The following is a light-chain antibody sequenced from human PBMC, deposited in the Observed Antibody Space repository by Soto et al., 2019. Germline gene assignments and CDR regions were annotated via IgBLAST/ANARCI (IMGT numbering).Light chain of an antibody. CDR1: SSDVGGYNY. CDR2: EVN. CDR3: TSYAGGNNV. J-gene: IGLJ1*01. Sequence: QSVLTQPSSASGSPGQSVTISCTGTSSDVGGYNYVSWYQQHPGKVPKLMVYEVNKRPSGVPDRFSGSKSGNTVSLTVSGLQAEDEADYYCTSYAGGNNVFGTGTKVTVL. V-gene: IGLV2-8*01.